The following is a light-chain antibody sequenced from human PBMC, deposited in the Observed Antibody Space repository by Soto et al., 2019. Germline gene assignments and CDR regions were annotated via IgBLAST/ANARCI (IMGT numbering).Light chain of an antibody. J-gene: IGKJ3*01. CDR2: DAS. CDR1: QSVSSY. CDR3: QQRSNWPPT. V-gene: IGKV3-11*01. Sequence: EIVLTQSPATLSLSPGERATLSCRASQSVSSYLAWYQQKPGQAPRLLIYDASNRATGIPARFSGSGSGTDFTLTISSLEHEDFAVYYWQQRSNWPPTFGPGTKVDIK.